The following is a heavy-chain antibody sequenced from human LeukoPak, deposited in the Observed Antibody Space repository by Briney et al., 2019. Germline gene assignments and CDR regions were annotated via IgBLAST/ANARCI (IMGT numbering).Heavy chain of an antibody. D-gene: IGHD3-16*02. Sequence: LETLSLTCTVSGGSIGTYYWSWVRQSPGKGLEWIGYIYVTGNRYNPYLQSRVTISVDTSRNQFFLKMSSVTAADTAVYYCARHIGGGIEDMDVWGKGTKVTVSS. J-gene: IGHJ6*03. CDR2: IYVTGN. CDR3: ARHIGGGIEDMDV. V-gene: IGHV4-59*08. CDR1: GGSIGTYY.